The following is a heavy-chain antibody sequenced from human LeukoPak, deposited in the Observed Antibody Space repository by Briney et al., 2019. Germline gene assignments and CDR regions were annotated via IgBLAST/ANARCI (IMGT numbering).Heavy chain of an antibody. Sequence: SETLSLTCTVPGGSISSYYWSWIRQPPGKGLEWIGYIYYSGSTNYNPSLKSRVTIPVDTSKNQFSLKLSSVTAADTAVYYCARIAYCSGGSCSTTYYYGMDVWGQGTTVTVSS. D-gene: IGHD2-15*01. J-gene: IGHJ6*02. V-gene: IGHV4-59*01. CDR2: IYYSGST. CDR3: ARIAYCSGGSCSTTYYYGMDV. CDR1: GGSISSYY.